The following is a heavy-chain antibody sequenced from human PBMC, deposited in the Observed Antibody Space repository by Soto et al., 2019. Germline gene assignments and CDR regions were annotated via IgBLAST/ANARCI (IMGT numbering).Heavy chain of an antibody. CDR1: GFTFSSYG. J-gene: IGHJ6*02. Sequence: QVQLVESGGGVVQPGRSLRLSCAASGFTFSSYGMHWVRQAPGKGLEWVAVISYDGSNKYYADSVKGRFTISRDNSKNPLYMQTNSPRAEDTAEYYCAKRGPQAHYYSYGMDVWGQGTTVTVSS. CDR2: ISYDGSNK. V-gene: IGHV3-30*18. CDR3: AKRGPQAHYYSYGMDV.